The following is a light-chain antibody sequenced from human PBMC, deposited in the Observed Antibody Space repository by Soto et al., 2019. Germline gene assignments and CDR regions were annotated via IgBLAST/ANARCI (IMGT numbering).Light chain of an antibody. CDR3: QQYGSSPWT. Sequence: IVLTQSPGTLSLSPGERATLSCRASQSVTGNYLGWYQQKPGQAPRLLIYDASSRATGMPDRFSDSVSGTDFTLTISRLEPEDFAVYHCQQYGSSPWTFGQGTKVEIK. CDR1: QSVTGNY. V-gene: IGKV3-20*01. J-gene: IGKJ1*01. CDR2: DAS.